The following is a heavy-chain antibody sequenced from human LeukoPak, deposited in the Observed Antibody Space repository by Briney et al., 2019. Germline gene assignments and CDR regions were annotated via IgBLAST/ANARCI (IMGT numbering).Heavy chain of an antibody. D-gene: IGHD3-16*01. CDR3: ARRRGDAFDI. CDR1: GGSISTTSYY. Sequence: PSETLSLTCTVTGGSISTTSYYWTWIRQPPGKGLDYIGSFFYSGITHYNPSLKSRVTISVDTSKNQFSLKLSSVTAADTAVYYCARRRGDAFDIWGQGTMVTVSS. V-gene: IGHV4-39*07. CDR2: FFYSGIT. J-gene: IGHJ3*02.